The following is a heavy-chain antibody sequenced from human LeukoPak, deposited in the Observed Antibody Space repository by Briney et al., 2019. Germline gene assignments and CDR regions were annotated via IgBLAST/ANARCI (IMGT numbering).Heavy chain of an antibody. CDR1: GFTFSSYA. Sequence: PGGSLRLSCAASGFTFSSYAMSWVRQAPGRGLEWVSAIGGSGGSTYYADSVKGRFTISRDNSKNTLYLQMNSLRAEGTAVYYCAKVFTMVRGVIIGVFDYWGQGTLVTVSS. V-gene: IGHV3-23*01. CDR2: IGGSGGST. J-gene: IGHJ4*02. CDR3: AKVFTMVRGVIIGVFDY. D-gene: IGHD3-10*01.